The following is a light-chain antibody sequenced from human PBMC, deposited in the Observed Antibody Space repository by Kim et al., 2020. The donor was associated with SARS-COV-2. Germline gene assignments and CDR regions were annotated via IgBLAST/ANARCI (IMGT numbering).Light chain of an antibody. J-gene: IGKJ1*01. V-gene: IGKV3-20*01. CDR2: GAS. CDR1: QTVSRNY. Sequence: DIVLTQSPGTLSLSPGERATLSCRASQTVSRNYVAWYQQKFGQAPRLLIHGASSRATGIPPRVSGSGSGTDFSLTITRLEPEDFAMYYCLQYGSSWTFGQGTKVDIK. CDR3: LQYGSSWT.